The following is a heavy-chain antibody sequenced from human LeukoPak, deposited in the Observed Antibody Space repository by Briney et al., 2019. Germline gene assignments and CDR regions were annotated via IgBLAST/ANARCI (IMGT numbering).Heavy chain of an antibody. V-gene: IGHV4-59*01. J-gene: IGHJ6*03. Sequence: SETLSLTCTVSGGSISSYYWNWIRQPPGKGLEWIGYIYYSGSTDYNPSLKSRVTISVDTSKNQFSLNLTSVTAADTAVYYCARDTYRGSAYYYYYMDVWGKGTTVTVSS. CDR1: GGSISSYY. CDR2: IYYSGST. D-gene: IGHD4-11*01. CDR3: ARDTYRGSAYYYYYMDV.